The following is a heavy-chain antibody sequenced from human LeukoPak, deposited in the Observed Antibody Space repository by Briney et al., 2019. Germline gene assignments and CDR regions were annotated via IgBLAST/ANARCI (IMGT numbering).Heavy chain of an antibody. CDR1: GFTFSSYA. V-gene: IGHV3-23*01. D-gene: IGHD5-12*01. CDR3: ALIVATMGNFDY. CDR2: ISGSGGST. Sequence: GGSLRLSCAACGFTFSSYAMSWVRQAPGKGLEWVSAISGSGGSTYYADSLKGRFTISRDNSKNTLYLQMNSLRAEDTAVSYCALIVATMGNFDYWGQGTLVTVSS. J-gene: IGHJ4*02.